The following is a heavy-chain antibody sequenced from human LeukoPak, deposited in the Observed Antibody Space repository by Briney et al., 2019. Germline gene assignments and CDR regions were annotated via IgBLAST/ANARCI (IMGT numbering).Heavy chain of an antibody. CDR2: IYYSGST. CDR3: ARHRRQQLVPFDY. D-gene: IGHD6-13*01. Sequence: SETLSLTCTVSGGSISSYYWSWIRQPPGKGLEWIGYIYYSGSTNYNPSLKSRVTISVDTSKNQFSLKLSSVTAADTAVYYCARHRRQQLVPFDYCGQGTLVTVSS. J-gene: IGHJ4*02. V-gene: IGHV4-59*08. CDR1: GGSISSYY.